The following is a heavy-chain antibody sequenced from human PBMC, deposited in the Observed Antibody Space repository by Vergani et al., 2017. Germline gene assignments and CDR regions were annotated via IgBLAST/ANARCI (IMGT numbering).Heavy chain of an antibody. CDR3: AREDEWQWLVN. J-gene: IGHJ4*02. D-gene: IGHD6-19*01. V-gene: IGHV3-66*02. CDR1: GFTVSSNH. CDR2: IYSGGST. Sequence: EVQLVESGGGLVQPGGSLRLSCAASGFTVSSNHMSWVRQAPGKGLEWVSVIYSGGSTYYADSVKGRFTISRDNSKNTLYLQMNSLRAEDTAVYYCAREDEWQWLVNWGQGTLVTVSS.